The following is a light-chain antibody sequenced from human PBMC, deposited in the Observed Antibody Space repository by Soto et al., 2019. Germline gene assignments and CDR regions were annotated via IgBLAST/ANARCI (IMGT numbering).Light chain of an antibody. CDR1: QDVRSW. Sequence: DIQMTQSPSTLSASVGDRDTITCRASQDVRSWLAWYQQKSGEAPKLLIYDVSSLESGVPSRFSGSGSGTEFTLTINSLQPDDFATYYCQQYTGDPYTFGQGTKIEIK. V-gene: IGKV1-5*01. CDR2: DVS. CDR3: QQYTGDPYT. J-gene: IGKJ2*01.